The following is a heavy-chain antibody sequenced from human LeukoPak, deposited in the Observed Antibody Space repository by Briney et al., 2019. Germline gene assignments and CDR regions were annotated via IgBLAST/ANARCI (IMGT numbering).Heavy chain of an antibody. J-gene: IGHJ4*02. Sequence: PSETLSLTCAVYGGSFSGYYWSWIRQPAGKGLEWIGRIYTSGSTNYNPSLKSRVTMSVDTSKNQFSLKLSSVTAADTAVYYCARDMGAMGTFDYWGQGTLVTVSS. CDR3: ARDMGAMGTFDY. V-gene: IGHV4-4*07. CDR1: GGSFSGYY. CDR2: IYTSGST. D-gene: IGHD1-26*01.